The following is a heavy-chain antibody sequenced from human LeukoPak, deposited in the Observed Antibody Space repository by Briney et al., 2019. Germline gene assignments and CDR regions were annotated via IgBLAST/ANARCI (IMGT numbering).Heavy chain of an antibody. V-gene: IGHV4-4*02. Sequence: SGTLSLTCAVSGGSISSSNWWSWVRQPPGKGLEWIGEIYHSGSTNYNPSLKSRVTISVDKSKNQFSLKLSSVTAADTAVYYCARVEGLSCSGGSRYSRVASDIWGQGTMVTVSS. CDR3: ARVEGLSCSGGSRYSRVASDI. CDR1: GGSISSSNW. D-gene: IGHD2-15*01. J-gene: IGHJ3*02. CDR2: IYHSGST.